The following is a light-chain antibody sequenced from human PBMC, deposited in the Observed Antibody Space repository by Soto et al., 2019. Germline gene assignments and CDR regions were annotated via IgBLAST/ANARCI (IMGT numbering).Light chain of an antibody. V-gene: IGKV3-15*01. Sequence: EIVMTQSPATLSVSPGERATLSCRASQSVSSNLAWYQQKPGQAPRLIINGASTRATGVPARFSGSGSGTQFTLTISNLQSEDSAVYYCQQYHNWYSFGQGSKLEIK. CDR2: GAS. J-gene: IGKJ2*03. CDR3: QQYHNWYS. CDR1: QSVSSN.